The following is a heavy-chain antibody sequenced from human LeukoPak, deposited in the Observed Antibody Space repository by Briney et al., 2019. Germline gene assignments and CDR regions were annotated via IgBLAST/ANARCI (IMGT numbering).Heavy chain of an antibody. Sequence: SETLSLTCAVYGGSFSGYYWSWVRQPPGKGLEWIGDIFHSGSTNYNPSLKSRVTISVDKSKYQFSRKLSSVTAADTAVYYCARVEIVATINSSWYYFDYWGQGTLVTVSS. D-gene: IGHD5-12*01. CDR3: ARVEIVATINSSWYYFDY. V-gene: IGHV4-34*12. CDR1: GGSFSGYY. CDR2: IFHSGST. J-gene: IGHJ4*02.